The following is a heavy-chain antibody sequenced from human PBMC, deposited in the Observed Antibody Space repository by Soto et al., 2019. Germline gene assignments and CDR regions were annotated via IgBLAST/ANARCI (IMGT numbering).Heavy chain of an antibody. V-gene: IGHV4-39*07. D-gene: IGHD6-13*01. CDR1: GGSISNPIYY. CDR3: ARGSSTQPERGYNWFDP. Sequence: PSETLSLTCTVSGGSISNPIYYWAWIRQPPGKGLEWIGEINHSGSTNYNPSLKSRVTISVDTSKNQFSPKLSSVTAADTAVYYCARGSSTQPERGYNWFDPWGQGTLVTVSS. J-gene: IGHJ5*02. CDR2: INHSGST.